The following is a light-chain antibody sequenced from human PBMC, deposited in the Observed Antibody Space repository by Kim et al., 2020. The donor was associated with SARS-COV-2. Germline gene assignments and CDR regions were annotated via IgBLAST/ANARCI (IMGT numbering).Light chain of an antibody. CDR2: NVS. CDR3: QQYNSYPYT. J-gene: IGKJ2*01. Sequence: SASQRDSVTVTCRASESIQSWFAWYQQKAGRAPNLLIYNVSTLESGVPSRFSGSGSRTEFILTISNLQPDDFATYYCQQYNSYPYTFDQGTKLEI. CDR1: ESIQSW. V-gene: IGKV1-5*01.